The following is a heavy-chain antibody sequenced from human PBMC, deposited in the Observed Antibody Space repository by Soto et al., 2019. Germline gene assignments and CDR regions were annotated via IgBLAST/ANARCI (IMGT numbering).Heavy chain of an antibody. CDR3: ARNWGALGANGPYYYGMDV. Sequence: QVQLQESGPGLVKPSQTLSLTCTVSGGSISSGGYYWSWIRQHPGKGLEWIGYIYYSGSTYYNPSRKSRVTISVDTSKNQFSLKLSSVTAADTAVYYCARNWGALGANGPYYYGMDVWGQGTTVTVSS. CDR2: IYYSGST. CDR1: GGSISSGGYY. D-gene: IGHD1-26*01. V-gene: IGHV4-31*03. J-gene: IGHJ6*02.